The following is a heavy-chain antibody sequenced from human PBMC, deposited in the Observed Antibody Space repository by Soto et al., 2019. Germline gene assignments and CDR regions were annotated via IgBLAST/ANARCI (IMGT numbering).Heavy chain of an antibody. V-gene: IGHV4-34*01. Sequence: PSETLSLTCAVYGGSFSAYYWSWIRQPPGKGLEWIGEINHSGSTNYNPSLKSRVTISVDKSKNQFSLKLSSVTAADTAVYYCARCPSGIAAACDYWGQGTLVTVSS. CDR3: ARCPSGIAAACDY. D-gene: IGHD6-13*01. CDR2: INHSGST. CDR1: GGSFSAYY. J-gene: IGHJ4*02.